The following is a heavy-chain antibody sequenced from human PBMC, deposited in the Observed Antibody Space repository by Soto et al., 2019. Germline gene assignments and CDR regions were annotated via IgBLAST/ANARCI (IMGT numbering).Heavy chain of an antibody. J-gene: IGHJ4*02. CDR2: IWYDGSNK. V-gene: IGHV3-33*01. Sequence: PGGSLRLSCAASGFTFSSYGMHWVRQAPGKGLEWVAVIWYDGSNKYYADSVKGRFTISRDNSKNTLYLQMNSLRAEDTAVYYCARDLPGWYSSAWYGFFDYWGQGTLVTVSS. D-gene: IGHD6-19*01. CDR1: GFTFSSYG. CDR3: ARDLPGWYSSAWYGFFDY.